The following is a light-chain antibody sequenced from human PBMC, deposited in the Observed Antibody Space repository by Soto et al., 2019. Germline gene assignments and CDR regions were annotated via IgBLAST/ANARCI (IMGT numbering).Light chain of an antibody. J-gene: IGKJ1*01. Sequence: EIVLTQSPGTLSLSPGERATLSCRASQSVTSGFLAWYQQKPGQTPRLLIYGASSRATGIPDRFSGSGSGTDFTLTISRLDPEDFAVYFCQQYGRSPWTFGQGTKVEVK. CDR3: QQYGRSPWT. CDR1: QSVTSGF. CDR2: GAS. V-gene: IGKV3-20*01.